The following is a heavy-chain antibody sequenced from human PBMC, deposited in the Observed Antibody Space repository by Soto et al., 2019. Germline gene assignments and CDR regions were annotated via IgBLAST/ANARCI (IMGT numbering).Heavy chain of an antibody. CDR1: GYTLTELS. CDR2: FDPEDGET. D-gene: IGHD3-3*01. V-gene: IGHV1-24*01. CDR3: ATVLSFLSGKFLEWSINWFDP. J-gene: IGHJ5*02. Sequence: PGASVKVSCKVSGYTLTELSMHWVRQAPGKGLEWMGGFDPEDGETIYAQKFQGRVTMTEDTSTDTAYMELSSLRSEDTAVYYCATVLSFLSGKFLEWSINWFDPWGQGTLVTVSS.